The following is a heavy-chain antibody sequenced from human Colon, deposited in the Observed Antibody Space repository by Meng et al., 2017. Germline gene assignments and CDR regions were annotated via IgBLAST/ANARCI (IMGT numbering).Heavy chain of an antibody. D-gene: IGHD3-22*01. J-gene: IGHJ5*02. CDR1: GASISSEAFY. Sequence: QGQLPGSGPGLVKPSQDLLLTCTVSGASISSEAFYWGWIRQHPGKGLEWIGYMHYSGIANYNPSLNSRIAISVDTSKNHFSLKLSSVTAADTAVYYCARYRYDSSSYSNFFDPWGQGTLVPSPQ. V-gene: IGHV4-31*03. CDR2: MHYSGIA. CDR3: ARYRYDSSSYSNFFDP.